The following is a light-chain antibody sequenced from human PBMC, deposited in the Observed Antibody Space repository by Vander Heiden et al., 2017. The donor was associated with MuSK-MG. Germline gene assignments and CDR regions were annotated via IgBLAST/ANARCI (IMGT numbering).Light chain of an antibody. CDR2: AAS. CDR1: QGISSY. J-gene: IGKJ2*02. V-gene: IGKV1-9*01. Sequence: DIQLTQSPSFLSASVGDRVTITCRASQGISSYLAWYQQKPGKAPNLLIYAASTLQSGVPSRFSGSGSGTEFTLTISSLQPEDFATYYCQQLNSYPCTFGQGTKLXLK. CDR3: QQLNSYPCT.